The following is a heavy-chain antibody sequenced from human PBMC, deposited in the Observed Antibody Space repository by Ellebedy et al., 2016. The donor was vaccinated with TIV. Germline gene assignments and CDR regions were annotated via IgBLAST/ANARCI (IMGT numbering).Heavy chain of an antibody. D-gene: IGHD2-15*01. CDR2: ISGSASST. J-gene: IGHJ4*02. CDR3: ATLGFCRGGACSNFDS. Sequence: GGSLRLSCAASGFTFSSYSMTWVRQAPGKGLEWVSAISGSASSTYYADSVKGRFTISRDNSKNTVYLQMNSLRAEDTAVYYCATLGFCRGGACSNFDSWGQGTLVTVSS. CDR1: GFTFSSYS. V-gene: IGHV3-23*01.